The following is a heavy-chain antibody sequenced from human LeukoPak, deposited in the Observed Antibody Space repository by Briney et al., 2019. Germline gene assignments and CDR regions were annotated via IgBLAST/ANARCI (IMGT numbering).Heavy chain of an antibody. Sequence: GGSLRLSCAASGFTFSSYSMNWVRQAPGKGLEWVSSISSSSSYIYYADSVKGRFTISRDNSKNTLYLQMNSPRAEDTAVYYCATERDSSWTFDSWGQGTLVTVSS. D-gene: IGHD6-13*01. J-gene: IGHJ4*02. CDR1: GFTFSSYS. V-gene: IGHV3-21*01. CDR3: ATERDSSWTFDS. CDR2: ISSSSSYI.